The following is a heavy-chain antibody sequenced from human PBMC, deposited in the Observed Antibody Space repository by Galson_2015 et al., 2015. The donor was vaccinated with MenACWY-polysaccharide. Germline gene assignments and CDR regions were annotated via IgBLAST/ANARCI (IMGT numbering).Heavy chain of an antibody. J-gene: IGHJ4*02. Sequence: SLRLSCAASGFTFSNAWMNWVRQAPGKGLEWIGRVKNKIDGGTTDYAAPAKGRFTISRDDSKRTLYLQMNSLKTEETSIYYCAPGGRLGADYPGQGTLVALSS. CDR3: APGGRLGADY. D-gene: IGHD1-26*01. CDR1: GFTFSNAW. CDR2: VKNKIDGGTT. V-gene: IGHV3-15*01.